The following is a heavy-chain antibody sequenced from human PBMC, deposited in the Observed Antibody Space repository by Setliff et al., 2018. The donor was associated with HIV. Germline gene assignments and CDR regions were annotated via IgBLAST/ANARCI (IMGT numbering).Heavy chain of an antibody. Sequence: LSLTCAVYGGSFSDNYWSWIRQSPGKGLEWIGEINHSGRTKYSPSLRSRVSTSVDTSKTQFSLKLSSVTAADTAVYYCARVSSTCWYSIFRNYYYHMDVWGKGTTVTVSS. J-gene: IGHJ6*03. CDR3: ARVSSTCWYSIFRNYYYHMDV. D-gene: IGHD6-13*01. CDR2: INHSGRT. V-gene: IGHV4-34*01. CDR1: GGSFSDNY.